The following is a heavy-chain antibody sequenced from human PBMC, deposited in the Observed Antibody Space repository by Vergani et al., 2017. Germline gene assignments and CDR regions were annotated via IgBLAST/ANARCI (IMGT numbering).Heavy chain of an antibody. D-gene: IGHD3-9*01. J-gene: IGHJ5*02. CDR1: GFTFSSYA. CDR2: ISGSGGST. V-gene: IGHV3-23*01. CDR3: AKETRMLTGYYRDL. Sequence: EVQLLESGGGLVQPGGSLRLSCAASGFTFSSYAMSWVRQASGKGLEWVSGISGSGGSTNYGDSVKGRFSISRDNSKNTLYQQMNTLRAEDTAVYYCAKETRMLTGYYRDLWGQGTLVTVSS.